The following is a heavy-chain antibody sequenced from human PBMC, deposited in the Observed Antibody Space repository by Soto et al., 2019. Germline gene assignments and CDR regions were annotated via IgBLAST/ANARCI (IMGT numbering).Heavy chain of an antibody. CDR3: TTSQHYDSSGYYYDYYYYGMDV. D-gene: IGHD3-22*01. V-gene: IGHV3-15*07. CDR2: IKSKTDGGTT. Sequence: PGGSLRLSCAASGFTFSNAWMNWVRQAPGKGLEWVGRIKSKTDGGTTDYAAPVKGRFTISRDDSKNTLYLQMNSLKTEDTAVYYCTTSQHYDSSGYYYDYYYYGMDVWGQGTTVTVSS. CDR1: GFTFSNAW. J-gene: IGHJ6*02.